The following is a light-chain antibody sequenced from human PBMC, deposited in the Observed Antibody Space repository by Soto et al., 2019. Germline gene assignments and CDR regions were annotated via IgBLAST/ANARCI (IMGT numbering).Light chain of an antibody. CDR1: SSDVGLYTY. J-gene: IGLJ2*01. V-gene: IGLV2-14*03. CDR3: SLYTCTNNDV. Sequence: QSVLTQPASVSGSPGQSITISCTVTSSDVGLYTYVSWYQQHPGKAPKVIIYDVTNRPSGVSDRFSGSKSGNTASLTISGLQAEDDADYYCSLYTCTNNDVFGGGTKLTV. CDR2: DVT.